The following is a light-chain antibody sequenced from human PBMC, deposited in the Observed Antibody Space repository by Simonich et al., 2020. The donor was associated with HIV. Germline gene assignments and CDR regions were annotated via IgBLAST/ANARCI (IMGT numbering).Light chain of an antibody. Sequence: DIQMTQSPSSLSASVGDRVTITCQAGQDISNYLNWAQQKPGKAPKLPIYDASNLETGVPSRFSGSGSGTDFTFTISSLQPEDIATYYCQQYDNLPLTFGGGTKVEIK. CDR3: QQYDNLPLT. V-gene: IGKV1-33*01. CDR1: QDISNY. J-gene: IGKJ4*01. CDR2: DAS.